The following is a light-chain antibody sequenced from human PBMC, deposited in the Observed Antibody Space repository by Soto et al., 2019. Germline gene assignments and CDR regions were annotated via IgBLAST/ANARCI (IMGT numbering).Light chain of an antibody. V-gene: IGKV3-20*01. CDR1: QSVSNNY. J-gene: IGKJ2*01. CDR3: QQYGSSPPYT. Sequence: EVVLTQSPGTLSLSPGESATLSCRASQSVSNNYFAWYQQKPGQAPRLLIFGSSDRATGIPDGFSGSGSGTDFTLTISRLEPEDFAVYYCQQYGSSPPYTFGQGTKLEIK. CDR2: GSS.